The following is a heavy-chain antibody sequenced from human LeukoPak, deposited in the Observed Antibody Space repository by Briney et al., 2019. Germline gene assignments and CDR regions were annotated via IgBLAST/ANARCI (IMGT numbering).Heavy chain of an antibody. D-gene: IGHD3-22*01. V-gene: IGHV3-30*18. CDR2: ISYDGSNK. CDR3: AKALLDDSSGYYHHYYYGMDV. J-gene: IGHJ6*02. CDR1: GFTFSSYG. Sequence: GGSLRLSCAASGFTFSSYGMHWVRQAPGKGPEWVAVISYDGSNKYYADSVKGRFTISRDNSKNTLYLQMNSLRAEDTAVYYCAKALLDDSSGYYHHYYYGMDVWGHGTTVTVSS.